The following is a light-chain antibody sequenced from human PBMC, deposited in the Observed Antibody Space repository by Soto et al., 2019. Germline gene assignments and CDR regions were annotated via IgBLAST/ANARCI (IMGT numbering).Light chain of an antibody. CDR1: QNVSTN. J-gene: IGKJ1*01. Sequence: EIEMTQSPATLSGSPGERATLSCRASQNVSTNLAWYQQKPGQAPRLLIYGASTRATGIPARFSGSGSGTAFTPTIISLQSDDFAVYYCQQYTNRPPWTFGQGTKV. V-gene: IGKV3-15*01. CDR2: GAS. CDR3: QQYTNRPPWT.